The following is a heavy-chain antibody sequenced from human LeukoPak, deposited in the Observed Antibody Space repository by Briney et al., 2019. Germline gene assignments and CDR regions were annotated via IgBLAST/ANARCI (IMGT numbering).Heavy chain of an antibody. D-gene: IGHD3-9*01. V-gene: IGHV4-4*07. CDR2: IYTSGST. J-gene: IGHJ4*02. CDR1: GGSISSYY. CDR3: ARVYYDILTGYFEDY. Sequence: SETLSLTCTVSGGSISSYYWSWIRQPAGKGLEWIGRIYTSGSTNYNPSLKSRVTMSVDTSKNQFSLKLSFVTAADTAVYYCARVYYDILTGYFEDYWGQGTLVTVSS.